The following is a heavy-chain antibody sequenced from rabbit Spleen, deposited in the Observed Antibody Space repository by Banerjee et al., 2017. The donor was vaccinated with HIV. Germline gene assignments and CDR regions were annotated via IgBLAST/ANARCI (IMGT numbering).Heavy chain of an antibody. Sequence: QSLEESGGDLVKPGASLTLTCTASGFSFSSSYYICWVRQAPGKGLEWIACIYPDSIGSTAYASWAKGRLTISKTSSTTVTLQMTSLTVADTATYFCARDTGSSFSSYGMDLWGPGTLVTVS. D-gene: IGHD8-1*01. CDR3: ARDTGSSFSSYGMDL. J-gene: IGHJ6*01. CDR2: IYPDSIGST. CDR1: GFSFSSSYY. V-gene: IGHV1S40*01.